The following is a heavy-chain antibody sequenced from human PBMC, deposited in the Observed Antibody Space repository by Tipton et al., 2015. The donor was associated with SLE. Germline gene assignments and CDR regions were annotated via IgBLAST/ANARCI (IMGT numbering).Heavy chain of an antibody. CDR1: GGSINSYY. V-gene: IGHV4-59*01. Sequence: LSLTCTVSGGSINSYYWNWIRQPPGKGLEWIGYIYYSGSTNYNPSLKSRVPISVDTSKNQFSLRLSSVTAADTAVYYCARGSYYMDVWGKGTTVTVSS. J-gene: IGHJ6*03. CDR3: ARGSYYMDV. CDR2: IYYSGST.